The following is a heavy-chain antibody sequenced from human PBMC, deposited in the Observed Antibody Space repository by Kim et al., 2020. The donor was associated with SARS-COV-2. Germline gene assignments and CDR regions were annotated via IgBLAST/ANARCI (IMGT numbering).Heavy chain of an antibody. D-gene: IGHD6-6*01. V-gene: IGHV4-4*07. CDR3: ARGPNSARLRAFDI. J-gene: IGHJ3*02. Sequence: NPSLKSRVTMSVDTSKNQFSLKLSSVTAADTAVYYCARGPNSARLRAFDIWGQGTMVTVSS.